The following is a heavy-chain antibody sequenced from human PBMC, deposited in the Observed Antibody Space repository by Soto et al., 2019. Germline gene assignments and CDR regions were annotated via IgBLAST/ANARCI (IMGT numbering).Heavy chain of an antibody. CDR3: ARQGDKGRAFDI. CDR1: GGSMSSNTYY. V-gene: IGHV4-39*01. J-gene: IGHJ3*02. D-gene: IGHD1-26*01. CDR2: MYYSGNI. Sequence: QLQLQESGPGLVKPSETLSLTCIVSGGSMSSNTYYWGWIRQPPGKGREWIGTMYYSGNIYYNPSLKSRVTISIDTSKNQCSLKLSSVTAADTALYYCARQGDKGRAFDIWGQGTMVTVSS.